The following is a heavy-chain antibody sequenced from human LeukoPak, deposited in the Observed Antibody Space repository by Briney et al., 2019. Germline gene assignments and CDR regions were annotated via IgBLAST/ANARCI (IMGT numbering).Heavy chain of an antibody. CDR2: INHSGGT. V-gene: IGHV4-34*01. Sequence: PSETLSLTCAVYGGSFSGYYWSWIRQPPGKGLEWIGEINHSGGTNYNPSLKSRVTISVDTSKNQFSLKLSSVTAADTAVYYCARGSGSGWLRPRFDSWGQGTLVTVSS. J-gene: IGHJ4*02. CDR3: ARGSGSGWLRPRFDS. CDR1: GGSFSGYY. D-gene: IGHD6-19*01.